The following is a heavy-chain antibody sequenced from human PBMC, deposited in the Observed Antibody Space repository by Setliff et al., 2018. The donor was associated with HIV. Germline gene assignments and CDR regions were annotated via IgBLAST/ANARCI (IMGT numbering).Heavy chain of an antibody. CDR1: GFTFSNYA. V-gene: IGHV3-30-3*01. D-gene: IGHD2-8*01. CDR3: ARDDSNGPNSLDP. J-gene: IGHJ5*02. Sequence: PGGSLRLSCAASGFTFSNYAMHWVRQAPGKGLEWVAVISYDGSNKYYADSVKGRFTISRGNSKNTLYLQMNSLRVEDTAVYYCARDDSNGPNSLDPWGQGTLVTVSS. CDR2: ISYDGSNK.